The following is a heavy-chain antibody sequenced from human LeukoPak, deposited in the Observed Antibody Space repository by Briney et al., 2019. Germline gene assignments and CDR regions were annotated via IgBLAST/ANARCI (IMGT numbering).Heavy chain of an antibody. CDR2: IYYSGST. V-gene: IGHV4-59*01. Sequence: SETLSLTCTVSGGSISSYYWSWIRQPPGKGLEWIGYIYYSGSTNYNPSLKSRVTISVDTSKNQFSLKLSSVTAADTAVYYCARATIVGALRDAFDIWGQGTMVTVSS. J-gene: IGHJ3*02. CDR3: ARATIVGALRDAFDI. D-gene: IGHD1-26*01. CDR1: GGSISSYY.